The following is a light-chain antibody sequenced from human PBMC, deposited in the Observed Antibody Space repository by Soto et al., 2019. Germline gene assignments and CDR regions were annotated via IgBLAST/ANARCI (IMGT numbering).Light chain of an antibody. J-gene: IGKJ2*01. CDR2: GAS. CDR3: XQYGSSVWRT. Sequence: EIVLTQSPGTLSLSPGERATLSCRASQSVTSTYLAWYQQKPGQAPRLLIYGASSRATGIPDRFSGSGSGTXXXXXXXXXXXXDFAVXYCXQYGSSVWRTFGQGTKLEIK. V-gene: IGKV3-20*01. CDR1: QSVTSTY.